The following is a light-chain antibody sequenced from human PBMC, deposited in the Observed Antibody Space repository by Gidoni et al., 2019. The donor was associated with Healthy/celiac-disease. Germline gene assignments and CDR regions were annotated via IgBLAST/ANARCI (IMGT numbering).Light chain of an antibody. CDR1: QSVSSSY. Sequence: EIVLTQSPGTLSLSPGERATLSCRASQSVSSSYLAWYQQKPGQAPRLLIYGASSGSGTDFTLTISRLEPEDFAVYYCQQYGSSRWTFGQGTKVEIK. CDR3: QQYGSSRWT. CDR2: GAS. J-gene: IGKJ1*01. V-gene: IGKV3-20*01.